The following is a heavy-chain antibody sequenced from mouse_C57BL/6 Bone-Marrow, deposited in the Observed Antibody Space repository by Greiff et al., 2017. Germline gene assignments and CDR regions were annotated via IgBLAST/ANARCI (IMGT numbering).Heavy chain of an antibody. CDR3: ARKGDYGYPWFAY. CDR1: GYAFTNYL. V-gene: IGHV1-54*01. D-gene: IGHD2-2*01. Sequence: VQGVESGAELVRPGTSVKVSCKASGYAFTNYLIEWVKQRPGQGLEWIGVINPGSGGTTYNEKFKGKATLTADKSSSTAYMQLSSLTSEDSEVYFSARKGDYGYPWFAYWGKGTLVTVSA. J-gene: IGHJ3*01. CDR2: INPGSGGT.